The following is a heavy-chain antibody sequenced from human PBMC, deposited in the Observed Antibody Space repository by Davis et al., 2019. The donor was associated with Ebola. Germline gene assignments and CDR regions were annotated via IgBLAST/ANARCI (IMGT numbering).Heavy chain of an antibody. D-gene: IGHD4-17*01. V-gene: IGHV3-73*01. Sequence: GESLKISCAASGFTFSRSAMHWVRQASGKGLEWVGRIRSKANSYATAYAASVKGRFTISRDDSKNTAYLQMNSLKTEDTAVYYCTRQDGVEDYWGQGTLVTVSS. CDR2: IRSKANSYAT. J-gene: IGHJ4*02. CDR3: TRQDGVEDY. CDR1: GFTFSRSA.